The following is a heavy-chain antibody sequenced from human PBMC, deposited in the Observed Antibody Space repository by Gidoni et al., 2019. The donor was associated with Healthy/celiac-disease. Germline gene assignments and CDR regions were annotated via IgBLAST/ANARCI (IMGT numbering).Heavy chain of an antibody. J-gene: IGHJ4*02. Sequence: EVRLVESGGGLVKPGGSLRRSCAASGFTFSSYSMNWARQAPGKGLEWVSSISSSGSTIYYADSVKGRFTISRDNAKNSLYLQMNSLRAEDTAVYYCARDFRLSWYYDSSGIDYWGQGTLVTVSS. CDR1: GFTFSSYS. CDR3: ARDFRLSWYYDSSGIDY. V-gene: IGHV3-21*01. D-gene: IGHD3-22*01. CDR2: ISSSGSTI.